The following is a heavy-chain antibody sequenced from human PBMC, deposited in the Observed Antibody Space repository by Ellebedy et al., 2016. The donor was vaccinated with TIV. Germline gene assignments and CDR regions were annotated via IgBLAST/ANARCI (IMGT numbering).Heavy chain of an antibody. V-gene: IGHV3-23*01. CDR1: GITVSYYA. D-gene: IGHD1-1*01. CDR2: IGGSEIST. J-gene: IGHJ4*02. CDR3: AKDRGGLRDTGTIDS. Sequence: GESLKISCAASGITVSYYAMSWVRQAPGKGLEWVSGIGGSEISTHYAGSVKGRFAISRDNSKNTLYLQMDSLRADDTAVYYCAKDRGGLRDTGTIDSWGQGTLVTVSS.